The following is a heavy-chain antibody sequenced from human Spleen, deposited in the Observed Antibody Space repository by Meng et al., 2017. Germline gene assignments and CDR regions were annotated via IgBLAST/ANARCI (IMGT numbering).Heavy chain of an antibody. CDR3: AGGGGNYYLDY. J-gene: IGHJ4*02. CDR1: GASFSGYY. D-gene: IGHD1-1*01. Sequence: QVQLQQWGAGLLKPSETLSLTCAVYGASFSGYYWTWIRQPPGKGLEWIGEINHSGSTRYNPSLKSRVTISVDTSKNQFSLNLTSMTAADTAVYYCAGGGGNYYLDYWGQGTLVTVSP. CDR2: INHSGST. V-gene: IGHV4-34*01.